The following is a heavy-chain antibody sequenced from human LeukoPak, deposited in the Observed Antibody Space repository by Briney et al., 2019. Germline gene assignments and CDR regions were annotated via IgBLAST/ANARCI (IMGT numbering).Heavy chain of an antibody. V-gene: IGHV1-8*01. J-gene: IGHJ6*02. CDR2: MNPNSGNT. Sequence: VASVKVSCKVSGYTLTELSMHWVRQAPGRGLEWMGWMNPNSGNTGYAQKFQGRVTMTRNTSISTAYMELSSLRSEDTAVYYCARGCCGSWYSYYYYYGMDVWGQGTTVTVSS. D-gene: IGHD6-13*01. CDR1: GYTLTELS. CDR3: ARGCCGSWYSYYYYYGMDV.